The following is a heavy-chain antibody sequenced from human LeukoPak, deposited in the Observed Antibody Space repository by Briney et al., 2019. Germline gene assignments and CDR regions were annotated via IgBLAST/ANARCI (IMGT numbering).Heavy chain of an antibody. Sequence: ETLSLTCTVAGGSISSYYWSWIRQPPGKGLEWIGYICYSGSTNYNPSLKSRVTISVDTSKNQFSLKLSSVTAADTAMYYCARHAGGYTYFDYWGQGTLVTVSS. CDR1: GGSISSYY. CDR3: ARHAGGYTYFDY. D-gene: IGHD5-12*01. CDR2: ICYSGST. V-gene: IGHV4-59*08. J-gene: IGHJ4*02.